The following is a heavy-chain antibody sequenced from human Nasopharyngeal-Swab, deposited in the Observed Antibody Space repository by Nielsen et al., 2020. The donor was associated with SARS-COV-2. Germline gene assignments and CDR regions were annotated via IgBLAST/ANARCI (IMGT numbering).Heavy chain of an antibody. Sequence: ASVKVSCKVSGYTLTELSMHWVRQAPGKGLEWMGGFDPEDGETIYAQKFQGRVTMTEDTSTDTAYMELSSLRSEDTAVYYCVRAYYDSGGFSNPFDNWGQGTLVTVPS. V-gene: IGHV1-24*01. J-gene: IGHJ4*02. CDR1: GYTLTELS. CDR2: FDPEDGET. CDR3: VRAYYDSGGFSNPFDN. D-gene: IGHD3-22*01.